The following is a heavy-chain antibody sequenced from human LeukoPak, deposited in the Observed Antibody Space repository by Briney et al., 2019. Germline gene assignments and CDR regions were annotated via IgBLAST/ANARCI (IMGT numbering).Heavy chain of an antibody. D-gene: IGHD6-19*01. CDR3: ARVPIAVAGKFDY. CDR1: GGSISSYY. CDR2: IFYSGSS. Sequence: SETLSLTCTVSGGSISSYYWSWIRQPPGKGLEWIGYIFYSGSSNYNPSLKSRVTISVDTSKNQFSLKLSSVTAADTAVYYCARVPIAVAGKFDYWGQGTLVTVSS. J-gene: IGHJ4*02. V-gene: IGHV4-59*12.